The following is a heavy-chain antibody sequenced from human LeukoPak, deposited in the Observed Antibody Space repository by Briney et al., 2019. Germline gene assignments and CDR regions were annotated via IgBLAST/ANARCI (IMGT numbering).Heavy chain of an antibody. D-gene: IGHD2-2*02. CDR1: GFSFSSYG. CDR2: IRYDGSNK. V-gene: IGHV3-30*02. J-gene: IGHJ3*02. Sequence: GGSQRLSCAASGFSFSSYGMHWVRQAPGKGLEWVAFIRYDGSNKYYADSVKGRFTISRDNSKNTLYLQMNSLRAEDTAVYYCAKEGQYCSSTSCYNPTNAFDIWGQGTMVTVSS. CDR3: AKEGQYCSSTSCYNPTNAFDI.